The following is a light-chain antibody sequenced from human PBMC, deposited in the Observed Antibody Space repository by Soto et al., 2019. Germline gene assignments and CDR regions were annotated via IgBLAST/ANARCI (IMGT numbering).Light chain of an antibody. CDR1: SSDVGGYNY. J-gene: IGLJ3*02. CDR3: ISYTTSTSWV. CDR2: DVN. V-gene: IGLV2-14*01. Sequence: QSALTQPASVSGSPGQSITIPCTGTSSDVGGYNYVCWYQQHPGKAPKLMIYDVNNRPSGVSNRFSGSKSANTASLTISGLQAEDEADYYCISYTTSTSWVFGGGTQLTVL.